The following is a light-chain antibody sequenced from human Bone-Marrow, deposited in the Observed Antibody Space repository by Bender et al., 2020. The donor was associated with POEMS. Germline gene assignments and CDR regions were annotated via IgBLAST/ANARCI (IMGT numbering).Light chain of an antibody. CDR2: QYT. V-gene: IGLV3-25*03. J-gene: IGLJ1*01. Sequence: SYELTQPPSVSVSPGQTARITCSADALPERYAHWYQQKPGQAPVLIIYQYTERPSGIPERFSGSSSGTTVTLTISGVQAEDEADYYCQSTDSSGSYFVFGSGTKVTVL. CDR3: QSTDSSGSYFV. CDR1: ALPERY.